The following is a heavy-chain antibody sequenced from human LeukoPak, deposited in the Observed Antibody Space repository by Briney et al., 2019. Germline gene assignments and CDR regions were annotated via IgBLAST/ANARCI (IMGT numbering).Heavy chain of an antibody. CDR1: AGSVSSGGNY. J-gene: IGHJ4*02. CDR2: LYYTGTT. D-gene: IGHD6-19*01. Sequence: PSETLSLTCTVTAGSVSSGGNYWSWIRQHRGKGLEWIGYLYYTGTTYYNPSLKSRITISVDTSKTQFSLKLSSVTAADTAVYYCARGQRMGCDSSGDYFDYWGQGTLVTVSS. CDR3: ARGQRMGCDSSGDYFDY. V-gene: IGHV4-31*03.